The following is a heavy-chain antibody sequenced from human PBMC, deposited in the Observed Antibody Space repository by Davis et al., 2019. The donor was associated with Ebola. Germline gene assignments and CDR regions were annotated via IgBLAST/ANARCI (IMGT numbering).Heavy chain of an antibody. Sequence: SETLSLTCSVSGDSITSAYFSWTWVRQPAGKGLEWIGHIYTNGNTKYSSSLESRVTISLDTSKNQFSLTLSSVTAADTGIYFCARDRRDRAAYGFWGQGTLVTVSA. CDR1: GDSITSAYFS. D-gene: IGHD2-15*01. CDR2: IYTNGNT. J-gene: IGHJ4*02. V-gene: IGHV4-61*09. CDR3: ARDRRDRAAYGF.